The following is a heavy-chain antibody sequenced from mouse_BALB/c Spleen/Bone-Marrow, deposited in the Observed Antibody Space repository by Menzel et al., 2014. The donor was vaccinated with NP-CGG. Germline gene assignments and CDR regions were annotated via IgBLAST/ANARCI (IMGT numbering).Heavy chain of an antibody. D-gene: IGHD3-3*01. Sequence: QVQLQQSGAELVRPGTSVKVSCKASGYAFTNYLIEWVKQRPGQGLEWIGVINPGSGGTNYNEKFKGKATLTADKSSSTAYMQLSSLTSDDSAVYFCARRDDAMDHWGQGTSVTVSS. V-gene: IGHV1-54*03. J-gene: IGHJ4*01. CDR1: GYAFTNYL. CDR3: ARRDDAMDH. CDR2: INPGSGGT.